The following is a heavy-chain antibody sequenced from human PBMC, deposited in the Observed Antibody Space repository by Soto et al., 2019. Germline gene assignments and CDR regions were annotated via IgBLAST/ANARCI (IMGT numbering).Heavy chain of an antibody. CDR3: ARGYEFIAAAASFDP. J-gene: IGHJ5*02. CDR1: RYTFTSYD. V-gene: IGHV1-8*01. D-gene: IGHD6-13*01. CDR2: MNPNSGNT. Sequence: ASVKVSGMASRYTFTSYDVNLLRQATGQGLEWMGWMNPNSGNTGYAQKFQGRVTMTRNTSISTAYMELSSLRSEDTAVYYCARGYEFIAAAASFDPWGQGTLVTVSS.